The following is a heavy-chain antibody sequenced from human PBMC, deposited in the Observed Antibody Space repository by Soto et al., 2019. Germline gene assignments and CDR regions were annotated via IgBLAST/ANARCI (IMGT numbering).Heavy chain of an antibody. CDR1: GFTFSSYG. Sequence: HLGGSLRLSCAASGFTFSSYGMHWVRQAPGKGLEWVAVISYDGSNKYYADSVKGRFTISRDNSKNTLYLQMNSLRAEDTAVYYCAKGGSGYDYYGMDVWGQGTTVTVAS. CDR2: ISYDGSNK. D-gene: IGHD3-16*01. V-gene: IGHV3-30*18. CDR3: AKGGSGYDYYGMDV. J-gene: IGHJ6*02.